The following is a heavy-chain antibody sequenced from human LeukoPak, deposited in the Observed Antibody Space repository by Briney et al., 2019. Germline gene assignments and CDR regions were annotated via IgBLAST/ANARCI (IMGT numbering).Heavy chain of an antibody. CDR3: VSYYDFWSGYYRGTGMDV. J-gene: IGHJ6*02. D-gene: IGHD3-3*01. CDR1: GGSISSSSYY. CDR2: IYYSGST. V-gene: IGHV4-39*01. Sequence: SETLSLTCTVSGGSISSSSYYWGWIRQPPGKGLEWIGSIYYSGSTYYNPSLKSRVTISVDTSKNQLSLKLSSVTAADTAVYYCVSYYDFWSGYYRGTGMDVWGQGTTVTVSS.